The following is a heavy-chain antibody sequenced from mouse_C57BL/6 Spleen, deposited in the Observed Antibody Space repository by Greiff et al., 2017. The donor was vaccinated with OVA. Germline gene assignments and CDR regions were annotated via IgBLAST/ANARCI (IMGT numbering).Heavy chain of an antibody. Sequence: EVKLQQSGPELVKPGASVKISCKASGYTFTDYYMNWVKQSHGKSLEWIGDINPNNGGTSYNQKFKGKATLTVDKSSSTAYMELRSLTSEDSAVYYCARRNPYYAMDYWGQGTSVTVSS. CDR1: GYTFTDYY. CDR2: INPNNGGT. CDR3: ARRNPYYAMDY. J-gene: IGHJ4*01. V-gene: IGHV1-26*01.